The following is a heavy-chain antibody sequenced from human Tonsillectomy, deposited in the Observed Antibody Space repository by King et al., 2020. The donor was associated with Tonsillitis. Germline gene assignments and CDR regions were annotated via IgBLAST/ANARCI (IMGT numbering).Heavy chain of an antibody. CDR1: GFTFSSYS. Sequence: VQLVESGGGLVKPGGSLRLSCAASGFTFSSYSMKWVRQAPGQGLEWVSSISSSTSYIYYADSVKGRFTISRDNAKNSLYLQMNSLRAEDTAVYYCARDAFVDLHGRFDTWGQGTMVTVSS. J-gene: IGHJ3*02. V-gene: IGHV3-21*01. D-gene: IGHD3-10*01. CDR3: ARDAFVDLHGRFDT. CDR2: ISSSTSYI.